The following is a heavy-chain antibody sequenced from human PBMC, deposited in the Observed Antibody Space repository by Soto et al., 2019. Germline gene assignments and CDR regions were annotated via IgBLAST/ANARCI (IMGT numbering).Heavy chain of an antibody. V-gene: IGHV1-18*04. CDR1: GYTFTCCG. J-gene: IGHJ3*02. D-gene: IGHD6-25*01. CDR3: ARGGNGYGDAFDI. Sequence: GASVKVCGEASGYTFTCCGISWVRQAPGQGLEWMGWISAYNGNTNYAQKLQGRVTMTTDTSTSTAYMELRSLRSDDTAVYYCARGGNGYGDAFDIWGQGTMVTVSS. CDR2: ISAYNGNT.